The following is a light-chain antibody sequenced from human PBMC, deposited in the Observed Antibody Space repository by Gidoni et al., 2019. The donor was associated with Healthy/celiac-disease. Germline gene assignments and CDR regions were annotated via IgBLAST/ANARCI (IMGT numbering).Light chain of an antibody. J-gene: IGLJ2*01. CDR2: GKN. CDR3: NSRDSSGNHVV. V-gene: IGLV3-19*01. Sequence: SSELTQDPAVSVALGQTVRITCQGDSLRSYYASWYQQKPVQAPLLVIYGKNNRPSGIPNRFSGSSSGHTASLTITGAQAEDEADYYCNSRDSSGNHVVFGGGTKLTVL. CDR1: SLRSYY.